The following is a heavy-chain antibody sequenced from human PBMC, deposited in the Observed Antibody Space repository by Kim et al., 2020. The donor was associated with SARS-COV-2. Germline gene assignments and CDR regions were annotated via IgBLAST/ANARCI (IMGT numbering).Heavy chain of an antibody. Sequence: GGSLRLSCAASGFTFSSYAMSWVRQAPGKGLEWVSAISGSGGSTYYADSVKGRFTISRDNSKNTLYLQMNSLRAEDTAVYYCAKDLRATAARYYYGMDVWGQGTTVTVSS. D-gene: IGHD3-9*01. CDR2: ISGSGGST. J-gene: IGHJ6*02. CDR1: GFTFSSYA. V-gene: IGHV3-23*01. CDR3: AKDLRATAARYYYGMDV.